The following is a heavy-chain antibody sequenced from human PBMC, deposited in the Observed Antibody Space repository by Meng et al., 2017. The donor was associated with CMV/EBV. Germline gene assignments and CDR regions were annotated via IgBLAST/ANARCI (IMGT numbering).Heavy chain of an antibody. V-gene: IGHV4-30-4*08. D-gene: IGHD1-14*01. CDR3: ARVTSRVAGAFDY. CDR1: GGSISSGDYY. CDR2: IYYSGST. J-gene: IGHJ4*02. Sequence: QEQQQGSGPGLVKPSQTLSLTCTVSGGSISSGDYYWSWIRQPPGKGLEWIGYIYYSGSTYYNPSLKSRVTISVDTSKNQFSLKLSSVTAADTAVYYCARVTSRVAGAFDYWGQGTLVTVSS.